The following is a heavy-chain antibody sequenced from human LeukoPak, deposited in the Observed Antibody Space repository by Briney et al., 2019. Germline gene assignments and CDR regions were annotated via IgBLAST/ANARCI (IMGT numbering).Heavy chain of an antibody. Sequence: PGGSLRLSCGASGFMFSTHWMSWVRQAPGKGLEWVANINQDGRETYYVDSVKGRFTISRDNAQNSLYLQMNSLRAEDTAVYYCAREGVDAGIYFDYWGQGALVTVSS. V-gene: IGHV3-7*01. CDR1: GFMFSTHW. D-gene: IGHD6-13*01. CDR3: AREGVDAGIYFDY. J-gene: IGHJ4*02. CDR2: INQDGRET.